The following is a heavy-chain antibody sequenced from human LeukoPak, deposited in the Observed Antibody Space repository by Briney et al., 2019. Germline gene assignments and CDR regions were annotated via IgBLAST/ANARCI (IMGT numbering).Heavy chain of an antibody. J-gene: IGHJ4*02. V-gene: IGHV3-9*01. CDR2: ISWNSGSI. CDR3: AKAYQLLSPPDY. CDR1: GFTFDDYA. D-gene: IGHD2-2*01. Sequence: GGSLRLSCAASGFTFDDYAMHWVRQAPGKGLEWVSGISWNSGSIGYADSVKGRFTISRDNAKNPLYLQMNSLRAEDTALYYCAKAYQLLSPPDYWGQGTLVTVPS.